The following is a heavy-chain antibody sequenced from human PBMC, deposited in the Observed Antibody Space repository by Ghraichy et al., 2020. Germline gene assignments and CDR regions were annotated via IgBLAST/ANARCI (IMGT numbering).Heavy chain of an antibody. V-gene: IGHV4-34*01. Sequence: SETLSLTCAVYGGSFSGYYWSWIRQPPGKGLEWIGEINHSGSTNYNPSLKSRVTISVDTSKNQFSLKLSSVTAADTAVYYCARGNVVVPAATISNWFDPWGQGTLVTVSS. CDR3: ARGNVVVPAATISNWFDP. J-gene: IGHJ5*02. CDR1: GGSFSGYY. D-gene: IGHD2-2*01. CDR2: INHSGST.